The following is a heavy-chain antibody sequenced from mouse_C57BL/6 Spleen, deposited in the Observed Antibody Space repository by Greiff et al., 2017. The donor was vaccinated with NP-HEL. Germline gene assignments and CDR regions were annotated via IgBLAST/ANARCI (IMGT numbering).Heavy chain of an antibody. CDR3: ARDPFYYYGSSYWYFDV. CDR2: ISYAGSN. CDR1: GYSITSGYY. J-gene: IGHJ1*03. V-gene: IGHV3-6*01. Sequence: VQLQQSGPGLVKPSQSLSLTCSVTGYSITSGYYWNWIRQFPGNKLEWMGYISYAGSNNYNPSLKNRISITRDTSKNQFFLKLNAVTTEDTATYYCARDPFYYYGSSYWYFDVWGTGTTVTVSS. D-gene: IGHD1-1*01.